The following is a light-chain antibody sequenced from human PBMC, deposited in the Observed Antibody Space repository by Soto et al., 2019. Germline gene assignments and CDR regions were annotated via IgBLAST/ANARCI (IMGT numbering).Light chain of an antibody. Sequence: SALTQPASVSGSPGQSITISCTGTSSDVGGYNYVSWYQQHPGKAPKLMIYEVSNRPSGVSNRFSGSKSGNTASLTISGLQAEDEADYYCSSYTSSSRRVFGGGTKLTVL. J-gene: IGLJ2*01. CDR2: EVS. CDR3: SSYTSSSRRV. V-gene: IGLV2-14*01. CDR1: SSDVGGYNY.